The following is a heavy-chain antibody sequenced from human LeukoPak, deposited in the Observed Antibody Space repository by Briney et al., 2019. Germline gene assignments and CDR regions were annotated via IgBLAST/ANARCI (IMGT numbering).Heavy chain of an antibody. CDR3: ARVAVAGTHYFDY. J-gene: IGHJ4*02. V-gene: IGHV1-18*01. Sequence: ASVKVSCTASGGTFSSYAISWVRQAPGQGLEWMGWISAYNGNTNYAQRLQGRVTMTTDTSTSTAYMELRSLRSDDTAVYYCARVAVAGTHYFDYWGQGTLVTVSS. CDR2: ISAYNGNT. D-gene: IGHD6-19*01. CDR1: GGTFSSYA.